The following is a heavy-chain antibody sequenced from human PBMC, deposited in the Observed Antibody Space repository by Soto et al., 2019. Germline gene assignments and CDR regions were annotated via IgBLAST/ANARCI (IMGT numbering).Heavy chain of an antibody. CDR2: TSYDGSNN. Sequence: QVQLVESGGGVVQPGTSLRLSCVGSGFTFRSYVIHWVRQAPGKGLEWVALTSYDGSNNFYGDSVKGRFTISRHNSRNTVELQMDSLRFEDTALYCCARWGTTRGLDVWGQGTLVSVSS. CDR3: ARWGTTRGLDV. J-gene: IGHJ4*02. CDR1: GFTFRSYV. D-gene: IGHD3-16*01. V-gene: IGHV3-33*05.